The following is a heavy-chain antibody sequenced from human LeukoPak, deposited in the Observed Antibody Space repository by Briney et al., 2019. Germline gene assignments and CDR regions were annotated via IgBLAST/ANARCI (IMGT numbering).Heavy chain of an antibody. Sequence: KASETLSLTCTVSGGSISSSSYYWGWIRQPPGKGLEWIGSIYYSGSTYYNPSLKSRVTISVDTSKNQFSLKLSSVTAADTAVYYCAECHSSGWTPCYYGMDVWGQGTTVTVSS. V-gene: IGHV4-39*01. CDR1: GGSISSSSYY. CDR3: AECHSSGWTPCYYGMDV. D-gene: IGHD6-19*01. J-gene: IGHJ6*02. CDR2: IYYSGST.